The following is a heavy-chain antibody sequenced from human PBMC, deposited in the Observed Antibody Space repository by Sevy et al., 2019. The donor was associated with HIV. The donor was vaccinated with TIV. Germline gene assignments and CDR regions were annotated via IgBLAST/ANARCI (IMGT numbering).Heavy chain of an antibody. J-gene: IGHJ3*02. Sequence: GGSLRLSFAASGFTFSSYAMNWVRQAPGKGLEWVSAISGSGGSTYYADSVKGRFTISRDNSKNTLYLQMNSLRAEDTAVYYCAKDQIGSSGYYPDAFDIWGQGTMVTVSS. CDR1: GFTFSSYA. CDR2: ISGSGGST. V-gene: IGHV3-23*01. D-gene: IGHD3-22*01. CDR3: AKDQIGSSGYYPDAFDI.